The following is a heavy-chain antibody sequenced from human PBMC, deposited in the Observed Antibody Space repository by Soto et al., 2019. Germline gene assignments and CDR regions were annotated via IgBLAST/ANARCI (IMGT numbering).Heavy chain of an antibody. Sequence: QMQLVESGGGLVEPGGSLRLSCEASGFTFSNHYMSWIRQAPGKGLEWVSYISRSGSTIYYADSVRGRFTISRDNTXXSXYLQMDSLRAEDTAMYFCGRDPELWDENVATRPSTYYYGMDVWGQGTTVTVSS. V-gene: IGHV3-11*01. CDR1: GFTFSNHY. CDR3: GRDPELWDENVATRPSTYYYGMDV. J-gene: IGHJ6*02. D-gene: IGHD3-16*01. CDR2: ISRSGSTI.